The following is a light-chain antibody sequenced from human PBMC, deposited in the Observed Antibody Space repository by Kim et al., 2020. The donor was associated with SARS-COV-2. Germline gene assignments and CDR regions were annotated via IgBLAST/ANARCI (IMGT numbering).Light chain of an antibody. Sequence: SYELTQPPSVSVSPGQTATITCSGDKLGDKYACWYQQKPGQSPVLVMYQDNKRPSGIPERFSGSNSGNTATLTISGTQAMDEADYYCQAWDSSVVVFGGGTQLTVL. CDR2: QDN. CDR1: KLGDKY. V-gene: IGLV3-1*01. J-gene: IGLJ2*01. CDR3: QAWDSSVVV.